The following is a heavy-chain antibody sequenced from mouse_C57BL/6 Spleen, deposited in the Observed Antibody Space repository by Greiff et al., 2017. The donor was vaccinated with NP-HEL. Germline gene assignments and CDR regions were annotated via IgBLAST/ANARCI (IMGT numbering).Heavy chain of an antibody. V-gene: IGHV5-4*01. J-gene: IGHJ3*01. CDR2: ISDGGSYT. CDR3: ARENYGSSPTAWFAY. CDR1: GFTFSSYA. D-gene: IGHD1-1*01. Sequence: EVMLVESGGGLVKPGGSLKLSCAASGFTFSSYAMSWVRQTPEKRLEWVATISDGGSYTYYPDNVKGRFTISRDNAKNNLYLQMSHLKSEDTAMYYCARENYGSSPTAWFAYWGQGTLVTVSA.